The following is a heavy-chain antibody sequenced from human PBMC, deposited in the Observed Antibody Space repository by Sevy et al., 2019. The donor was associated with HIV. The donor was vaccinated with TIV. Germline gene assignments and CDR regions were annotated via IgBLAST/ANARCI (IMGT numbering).Heavy chain of an antibody. D-gene: IGHD5-12*01. Sequence: GGSLRLSCVASGFTYSMNWVRQAPGKGLEWVSYISDSSATIHYADSVKGRFTISRGNAKNSLYLQMNTLRAEDTAVYYCASQRGGYERLYYFDSWGQGTLVTVSS. CDR3: ASQRGGYERLYYFDS. V-gene: IGHV3-48*01. CDR2: ISDSSATI. CDR1: GFTYS. J-gene: IGHJ4*02.